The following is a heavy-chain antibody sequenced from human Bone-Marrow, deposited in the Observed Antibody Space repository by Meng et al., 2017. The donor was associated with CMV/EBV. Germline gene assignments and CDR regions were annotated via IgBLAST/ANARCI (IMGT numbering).Heavy chain of an antibody. Sequence: GGSLRLSCAASGFTFSSYWLSWVRQAPGKGLEWVANIKSDGSEKYFVESVKGRFTVSRDNAKNSLYLQMNSLRAEDTAVYYCARDGRRGSSSSVADWGQGKLVNVSS. J-gene: IGHJ4*02. CDR2: IKSDGSEK. D-gene: IGHD6-6*01. CDR1: GFTFSSYW. V-gene: IGHV3-7*01. CDR3: ARDGRRGSSSSVAD.